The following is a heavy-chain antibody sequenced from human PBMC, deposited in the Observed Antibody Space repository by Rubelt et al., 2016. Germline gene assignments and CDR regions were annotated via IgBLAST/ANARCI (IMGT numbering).Heavy chain of an antibody. Sequence: QLQLQESGPGLVKPSETLSLTCTVSGGSISSSSYYWGWIRQPPGKGLEWIGSIYYSGSTYYNPSLKSRVTISVDTSKNQFSLKLSSVTAADTAVYYCARHNRDDSSGYYWRLWDYWGQGTLVTVSS. CDR3: ARHNRDDSSGYYWRLWDY. V-gene: IGHV4-39*01. J-gene: IGHJ4*02. CDR1: GGSISSSSYY. CDR2: IYYSGST. D-gene: IGHD3-22*01.